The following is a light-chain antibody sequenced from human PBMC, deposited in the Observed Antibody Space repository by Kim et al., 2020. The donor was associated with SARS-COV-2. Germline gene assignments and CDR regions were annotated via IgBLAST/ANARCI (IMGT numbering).Light chain of an antibody. V-gene: IGLV3-19*01. Sequence: LGQTVTSTCQRDSLKAYHAGWYQQKPGQAPVLVVYGKNKRPSGIPDLFSGARSGHTASLTITGAQAVDEAEYFCDSRDSSGNHRVVFGGGTQLTVL. CDR3: DSRDSSGNHRVV. J-gene: IGLJ2*01. CDR1: SLKAYH. CDR2: GKN.